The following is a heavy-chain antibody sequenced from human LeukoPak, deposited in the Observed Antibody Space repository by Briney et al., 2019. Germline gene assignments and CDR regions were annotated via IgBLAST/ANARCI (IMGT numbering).Heavy chain of an antibody. D-gene: IGHD4-17*01. CDR2: INPSGGST. CDR3: ARDPDDYGDYEGAYFDY. CDR1: GYTFTSYY. Sequence: GASVKVSCKASGYTFTSYYMHWVRQAPGQGLEWMGIINPSGGSTSYAQKFQGRVTMTRDTSTSTVYMELSSLRSEDTAVYYCARDPDDYGDYEGAYFDYWGQGTLVTVSS. V-gene: IGHV1-46*01. J-gene: IGHJ4*02.